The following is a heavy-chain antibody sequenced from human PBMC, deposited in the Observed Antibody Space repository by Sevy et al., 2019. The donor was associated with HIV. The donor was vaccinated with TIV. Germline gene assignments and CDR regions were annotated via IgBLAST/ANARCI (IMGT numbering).Heavy chain of an antibody. V-gene: IGHV3-53*01. Sequence: GGSRRLSCAASGFTVSSNYMSWVRQAPGKGLEWVSVIYSGGDTYYADSVKGRFIISRDNSKNTLYLQMNSLRAEDTAVYYCARDLDDYGDYQAEGGMDVWGQGTTVTVSS. J-gene: IGHJ6*02. CDR2: IYSGGDT. CDR1: GFTVSSNY. D-gene: IGHD4-17*01. CDR3: ARDLDDYGDYQAEGGMDV.